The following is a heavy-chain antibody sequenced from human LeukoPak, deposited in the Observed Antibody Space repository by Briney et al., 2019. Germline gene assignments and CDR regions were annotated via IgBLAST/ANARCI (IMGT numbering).Heavy chain of an antibody. J-gene: IGHJ6*03. CDR1: GFTFSSYS. V-gene: IGHV3-21*01. D-gene: IGHD1-26*01. CDR3: ARGPQVGATNYYYYYMDV. CDR2: ISSSSSYI. Sequence: PGGSLRLSCAASGFTFSSYSMNWVRQAPGKGLEWVSSISSSSSYIYYADSVKGRFTISRDNAKNSLYLQMNSLRAEDTAVYYCARGPQVGATNYYYYYMDVRGKGTTVTVSS.